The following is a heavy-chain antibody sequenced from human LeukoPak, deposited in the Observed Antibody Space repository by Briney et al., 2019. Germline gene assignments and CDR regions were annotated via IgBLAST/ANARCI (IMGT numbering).Heavy chain of an antibody. CDR3: ARDPGIAAAGTRGPTYYFDY. CDR1: GFTFSSYG. D-gene: IGHD6-13*01. V-gene: IGHV3-33*08. J-gene: IGHJ4*02. CDR2: IWYDGSNK. Sequence: PGGSLRLSCAASGFTFSSYGMHWVRQAPGKGLEWVAVIWYDGSNKYYADSVKGRFTISRDNSKNTLYLQMNSLRAEDTAVYYCARDPGIAAAGTRGPTYYFDYWGQGTLVTVSS.